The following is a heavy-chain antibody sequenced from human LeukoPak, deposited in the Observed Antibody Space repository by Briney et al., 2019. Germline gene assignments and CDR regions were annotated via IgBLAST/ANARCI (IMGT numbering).Heavy chain of an antibody. CDR2: IYYSGTT. CDR1: GGPISSYY. D-gene: IGHD6-13*01. J-gene: IGHJ1*01. V-gene: IGHV4-59*01. CDR3: ARGVYIAAAQYGY. Sequence: PSETLSLTCTVSGGPISSYYWSWLRQPPGKGREGIGYIYYSGTTNYNPSLKSRVTISVDTFKNQFSLKLSSVTAADTAVYYCARGVYIAAAQYGYWGQGTLVTVSS.